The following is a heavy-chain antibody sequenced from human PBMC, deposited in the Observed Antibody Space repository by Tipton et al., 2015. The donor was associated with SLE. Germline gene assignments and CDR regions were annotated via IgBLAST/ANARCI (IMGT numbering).Heavy chain of an antibody. V-gene: IGHV4-39*07. CDR3: ARSHDYDFWSGYRY. CDR2: IHYSGST. CDR1: GASISSSNYY. J-gene: IGHJ4*02. D-gene: IGHD3-3*01. Sequence: TLSLTCTVSGASISSSNYYWGWLRQPPGKGLEWIGSIHYSGSTYYNPSLKSRVTISVDTSKNQFSLKLSSVTAADTAVYYCARSHDYDFWSGYRYWGQGTLVTVSS.